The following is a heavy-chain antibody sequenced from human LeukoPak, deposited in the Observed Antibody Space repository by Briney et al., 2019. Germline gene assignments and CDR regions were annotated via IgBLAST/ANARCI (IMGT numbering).Heavy chain of an antibody. CDR1: GFTFSNYG. J-gene: IGHJ4*02. CDR3: AKDSSVWVVGAISFFDY. Sequence: PGRSLILSCAASGFTFSNYGMHWVRQAPGKGLEWVAAISYDGSTKYYADSVKGRFTSSRDNSKNTLYLQMNSLRPEDTAVYYCAKDSSVWVVGAISFFDYWGQGTLVTVSS. V-gene: IGHV3-30*18. D-gene: IGHD1-26*01. CDR2: ISYDGSTK.